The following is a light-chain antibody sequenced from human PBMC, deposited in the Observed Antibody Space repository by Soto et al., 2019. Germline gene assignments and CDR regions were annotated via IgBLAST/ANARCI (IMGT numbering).Light chain of an antibody. V-gene: IGKV3-20*01. CDR2: GAS. CDR1: QSVSSNY. Sequence: EIVLTQSPGTLSLSPGERATLSCRASQSVSSNYLTWYKKKPGQAPRFLIYGASSRATGIPDRFSGSGSGTDFTLTISRLEPEDFAVYYCQQYGTSPGTFGQGTKVEIK. J-gene: IGKJ1*01. CDR3: QQYGTSPGT.